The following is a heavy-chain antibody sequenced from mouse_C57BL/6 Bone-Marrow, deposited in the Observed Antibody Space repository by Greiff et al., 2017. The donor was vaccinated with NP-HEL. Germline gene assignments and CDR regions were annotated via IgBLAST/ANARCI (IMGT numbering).Heavy chain of an antibody. CDR2: IDPSDSYT. V-gene: IGHV1-59*01. J-gene: IGHJ2*01. D-gene: IGHD2-4*01. CDR1: GYTFTSYW. CDR3: ARGLRN. Sequence: QVQLQQPGAELVRPGTSVKLSCKASGYTFTSYWMHWVKQRPGQGLEWIGAIDPSDSYTNYNQKFKGKATLTVDTSSSTAYMQLSSLTSEDSAVYYCARGLRNWGQGTTLTVSS.